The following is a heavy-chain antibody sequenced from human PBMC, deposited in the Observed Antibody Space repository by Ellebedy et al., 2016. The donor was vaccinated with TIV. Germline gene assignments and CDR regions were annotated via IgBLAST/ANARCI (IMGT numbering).Heavy chain of an antibody. V-gene: IGHV4-4*07. CDR3: AGESQTTGYNWFDP. D-gene: IGHD4-17*01. J-gene: IGHJ5*02. CDR2: RFTSGNT. CDR1: GGSINSYY. Sequence: PSETLSLTCTVHGGSINSYYWNWIRQPAGKGLEWIGRRFTSGNTKYNPSLRSRVTISLDTSTHQFSLKLTSVTAADTAVYFCAGESQTTGYNWFDPWGQGLLVTVSS.